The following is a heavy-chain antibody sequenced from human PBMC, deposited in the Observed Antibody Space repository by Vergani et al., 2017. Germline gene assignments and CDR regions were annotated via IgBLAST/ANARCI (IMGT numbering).Heavy chain of an antibody. CDR1: GGSISSGGYY. V-gene: IGHV4-31*03. CDR3: ATTGDSVFGDDAFDI. CDR2: IYYSGST. D-gene: IGHD7-27*01. Sequence: QVQLQESGPGLVKPSQTLSLTCTVSGGSISSGGYYWSWIRQHPGKGLERIGYIYYSGSTYYNPSLKSRVTISVDTSKNQFSLKLSSVTAADTAVYYCATTGDSVFGDDAFDIWGQGTMVTVSS. J-gene: IGHJ3*02.